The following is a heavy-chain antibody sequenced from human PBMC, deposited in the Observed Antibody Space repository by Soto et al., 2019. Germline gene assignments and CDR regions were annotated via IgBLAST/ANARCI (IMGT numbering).Heavy chain of an antibody. CDR3: SRVVQPLVPYFFDY. CDR2: SKCSGNT. J-gene: IGHJ4*02. CDR1: GLSIRIGGFY. D-gene: IGHD6-13*01. V-gene: IGHV4-31*03. Sequence: TLSLNCTVSGLSIRIGGFYWSGIRQQPGKGLERSGYSKCSGNTYYNPSLKSRVTMSVETYKNQFSLKLRSVTAADTAGYFCSRVVQPLVPYFFDYWGQGTLVTVSS.